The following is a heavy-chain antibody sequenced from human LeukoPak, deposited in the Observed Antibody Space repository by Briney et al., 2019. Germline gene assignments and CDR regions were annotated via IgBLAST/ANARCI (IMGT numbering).Heavy chain of an antibody. Sequence: SETLSLTCTVSGGSISSSSYYWGWIRQPPGKGLEWIGSIYYSGSTYYNPSLKSRVTISVDTSKNQLYLKLSSVTDADTDVYDCARHGDSIVVVVTGGAFDIWRGGTMVSVSS. J-gene: IGHJ3*02. V-gene: IGHV4-39*01. CDR1: GGSISSSSYY. CDR3: ARHGDSIVVVVTGGAFDI. CDR2: IYYSGST. D-gene: IGHD3-22*01.